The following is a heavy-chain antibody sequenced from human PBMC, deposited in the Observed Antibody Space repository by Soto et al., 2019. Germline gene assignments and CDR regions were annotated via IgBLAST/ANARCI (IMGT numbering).Heavy chain of an antibody. CDR1: GGSISSSSYY. V-gene: IGHV4-39*01. CDR3: ARHHYDYVWGSYRHYYYGMDV. Sequence: SETLSLTCTVSGGSISSSSYYWGWIRQPPGKGLEWIGSIYYSGSTYYNPSLKSRVTISVDTSKNQFSLKLSSVTAADTAVYYCARHHYDYVWGSYRHYYYGMDVWGQGTTVTV. D-gene: IGHD3-16*02. J-gene: IGHJ6*02. CDR2: IYYSGST.